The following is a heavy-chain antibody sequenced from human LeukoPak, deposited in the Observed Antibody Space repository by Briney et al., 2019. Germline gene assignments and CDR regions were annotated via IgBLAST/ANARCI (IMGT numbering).Heavy chain of an antibody. CDR2: INPNSGGT. CDR3: ARGPNLRWLQAYYYYYMDV. V-gene: IGHV1-2*02. J-gene: IGHJ6*03. Sequence: ASVKVSCKASGYTFTGYYMHWVRQAPGQGLEWMGCINPNSGGTNYAQKFQGRVTMTRDTSISTAYMELSRLRSEDTAVYYCARGPNLRWLQAYYYYYMDVWGKGTTVTISS. CDR1: GYTFTGYY. D-gene: IGHD5-24*01.